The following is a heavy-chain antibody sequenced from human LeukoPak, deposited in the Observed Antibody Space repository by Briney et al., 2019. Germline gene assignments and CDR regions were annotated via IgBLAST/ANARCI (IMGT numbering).Heavy chain of an antibody. Sequence: PGGSLRLSCAASGFTFSSYGMHWVRQAPGKGLVWVSRINTDGTTTTYADSVKGRFTISRDNAESTLYLQMNSLRAEDTAVYYCARDAWITGRPPDYWGQGTLVTVSS. CDR1: GFTFSSYG. CDR3: ARDAWITGRPPDY. D-gene: IGHD3-16*01. CDR2: INTDGTTT. J-gene: IGHJ4*02. V-gene: IGHV3-74*01.